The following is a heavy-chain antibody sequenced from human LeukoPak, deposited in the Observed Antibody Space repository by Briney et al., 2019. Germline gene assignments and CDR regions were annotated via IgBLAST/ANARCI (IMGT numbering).Heavy chain of an antibody. CDR2: IYCSGST. CDR1: AGSISSSSYY. J-gene: IGHJ2*01. CDR3: ARELGFGNWYFDL. V-gene: IGHV4-39*07. Sequence: SETLSLTCTVSAGSISSSSYYWGWLRQPPGKGLEWIGSIYCSGSTNYNPSLKSRVTISVDTSKNQFSLKLSSVTAADTAVYYCARELGFGNWYFDLWGRGTLVTVSS. D-gene: IGHD3-10*01.